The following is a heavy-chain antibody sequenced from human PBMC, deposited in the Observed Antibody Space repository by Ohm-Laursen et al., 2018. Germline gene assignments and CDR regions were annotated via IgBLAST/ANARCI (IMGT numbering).Heavy chain of an antibody. CDR1: GGSFSGYY. CDR3: ARRGREQQWPIGAPFDY. D-gene: IGHD6-19*01. CDR2: INHSGST. J-gene: IGHJ4*02. Sequence: PSDTLSLTCAVYGGSFSGYYWSWIRQPPGKGLEWIGEINHSGSTNYNPSLKSRVTISVDTSKNQFSLKLSSVTAADTAVYYCARRGREQQWPIGAPFDYWGQGTLVTVSS. V-gene: IGHV4-34*01.